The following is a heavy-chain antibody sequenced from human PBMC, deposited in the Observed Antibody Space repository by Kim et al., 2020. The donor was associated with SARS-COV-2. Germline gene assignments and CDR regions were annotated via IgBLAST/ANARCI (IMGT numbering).Heavy chain of an antibody. CDR2: IYYSGST. CDR1: GGSISSGGYY. V-gene: IGHV4-31*03. J-gene: IGHJ4*02. Sequence: SETLSLTCTVSGGSISSGGYYWSWIRQHPGKGLEWIGYIYYSGSTYHNPSLKSRVTISVDTSKNQFSLKLSSVTAADTAVYYCARGRNFYGSGGFDYWGQGTLVTVSS. D-gene: IGHD3-10*01. CDR3: ARGRNFYGSGGFDY.